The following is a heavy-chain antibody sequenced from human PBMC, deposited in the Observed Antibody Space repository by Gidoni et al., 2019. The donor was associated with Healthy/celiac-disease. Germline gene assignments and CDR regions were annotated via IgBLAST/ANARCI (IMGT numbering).Heavy chain of an antibody. CDR2: IYHIGCT. D-gene: IGHD1-26*01. J-gene: IGHJ4*02. CDR1: GGPISSSNW. Sequence: QVQLQESGPGLVKPSGTLSLTCAVSGGPISSSNWWSWVRQPPGKGLEWSGEIYHIGCTTYNPSLKSRVTISVYKSKNQFSLKLSAVTAADTAVYYCASLIVGATTGDYWGQGTLVTVSS. CDR3: ASLIVGATTGDY. V-gene: IGHV4-4*02.